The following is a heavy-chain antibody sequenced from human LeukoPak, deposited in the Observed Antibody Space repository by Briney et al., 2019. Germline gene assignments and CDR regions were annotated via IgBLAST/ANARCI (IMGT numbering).Heavy chain of an antibody. V-gene: IGHV3-7*01. CDR3: ARGGGSSS. CDR1: GFSFSNFW. CDR2: IKPDGSAT. Sequence: GGSLRLSCAASGFSFSNFWMSWVRQAPGKGLEWVANIKPDGSATNYVDSVKGRFTISRDNARNSLDLQMNSLRAEDTAVYYCARGGGSSSWGQGTLVTVSS. J-gene: IGHJ5*02. D-gene: IGHD6-6*01.